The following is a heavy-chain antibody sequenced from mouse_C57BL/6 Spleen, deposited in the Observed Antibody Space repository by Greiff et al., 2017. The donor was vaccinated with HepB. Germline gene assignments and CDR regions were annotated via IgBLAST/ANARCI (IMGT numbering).Heavy chain of an antibody. V-gene: IGHV1-55*01. CDR2: IYPGSGST. CDR3: ARIVSDGYPSFDY. CDR1: GYTFTSYW. J-gene: IGHJ2*01. Sequence: VQLQQSGAELVKPGASVKMSCKASGYTFTSYWITWVKQRPGQGLEWIGDIYPGSGSTNYTEKFKSKATLTVDTSSSMAYMQLSSLTSEYSAVYYCARIVSDGYPSFDYWGQGTTLTVSS. D-gene: IGHD2-3*01.